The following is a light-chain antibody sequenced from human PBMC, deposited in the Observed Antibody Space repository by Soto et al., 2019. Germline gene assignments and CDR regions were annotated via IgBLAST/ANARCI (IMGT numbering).Light chain of an antibody. CDR1: QSVSSN. V-gene: IGKV3-20*01. CDR3: QQYASSRT. Sequence: IVMPQSPATVSVGPGARASLSFRASQSVSSNLAWYQQKPGQAPRLLMYGASSRATGIPDRFSGSGSGTDFTLPITRLEPEDFAVYYCQQYASSRTFGQGTKVDIK. J-gene: IGKJ1*01. CDR2: GAS.